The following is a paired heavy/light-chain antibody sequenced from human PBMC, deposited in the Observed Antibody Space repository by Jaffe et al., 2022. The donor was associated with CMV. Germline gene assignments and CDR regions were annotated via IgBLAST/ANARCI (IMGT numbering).Heavy chain of an antibody. CDR2: IGGAGDTT. CDR3: AKGFCRGAGCYAVPIHQDFYYFMDV. D-gene: IGHD2-2*01. J-gene: IGHJ6*03. V-gene: IGHV3-23*04. CDR1: GFTFRSHG. Sequence: EVQLVESGGGLVLPGGSLRLSCAASGFTFRSHGMSWVRQSPGKGLEWISSIGGAGDTTIYAESVKGRFTVSRDNSMNMMNLQMNSLTAADTAIYYCAKGFCRGAGCYAVPIHQDFYYFMDVWGKGTTVTVSS.
Light chain of an antibody. J-gene: IGLJ2*01. CDR2: DHN. CDR3: QSSDISVTGSLSVV. V-gene: IGLV1-40*01. CDR1: TSNIGTYD. Sequence: QSLLTQPPSVSGAPGQTVTISCTGTTSNIGTYDVHWYQQPPGAAPKLLIYDHNTRPSGVPDRFSGSRSGTSASLVITGLQAEDEADYYCQSSDISVTGSLSVVFGGGTKLTVL.